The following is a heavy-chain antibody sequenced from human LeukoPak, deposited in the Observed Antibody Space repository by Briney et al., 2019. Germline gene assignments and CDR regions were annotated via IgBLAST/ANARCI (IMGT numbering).Heavy chain of an antibody. CDR1: GFTFSTYW. J-gene: IGHJ4*02. Sequence: PGGSLRLSCAASGFTFSTYWMHWVRQAPGKGLVWVSRIDSDRGTTSYADSVKGRFTISRDNAKNSLYLQMNSLRAEDTAVYYCARVLLWFGELYSWGQGTLVTVSS. CDR3: ARVLLWFGELYS. V-gene: IGHV3-74*01. D-gene: IGHD3-10*01. CDR2: IDSDRGTT.